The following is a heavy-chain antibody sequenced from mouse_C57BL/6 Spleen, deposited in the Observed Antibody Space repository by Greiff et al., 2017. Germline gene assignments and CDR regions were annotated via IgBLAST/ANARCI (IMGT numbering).Heavy chain of an antibody. V-gene: IGHV1-53*01. J-gene: IGHJ1*03. CDR1: GYTFTSYW. CDR3: ARLSTTVVARYFDV. CDR2: INPSNGGT. Sequence: QVQLQQPGTELVKPGASVKLSCKASGYTFTSYWMHWVKQRPGQGLEWIGNINPSNGGTNYNEKFKSKATLTVDKSSSTAYMQLSSLTSEDSAVYYCARLSTTVVARYFDVWGTGTTVTVSS. D-gene: IGHD1-1*01.